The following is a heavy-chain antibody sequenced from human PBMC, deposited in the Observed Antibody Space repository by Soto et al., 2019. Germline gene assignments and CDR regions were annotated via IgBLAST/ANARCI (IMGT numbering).Heavy chain of an antibody. V-gene: IGHV3-21*01. CDR2: ISSSSTYI. Sequence: EVQLVESGGGLVKPGGSLRLSCAASGFTFSSYAMNWVRQAPGKGLEWVSSISSSSTYIYYADSVKGRFTISRDNAKNSLYLQMNSLRAEDTAVYYCARDPDDYGDYVTYWGQGTLVTVSS. D-gene: IGHD4-17*01. CDR1: GFTFSSYA. CDR3: ARDPDDYGDYVTY. J-gene: IGHJ4*02.